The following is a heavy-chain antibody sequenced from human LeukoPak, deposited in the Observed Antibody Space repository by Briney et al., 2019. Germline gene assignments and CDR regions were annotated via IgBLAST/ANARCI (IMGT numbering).Heavy chain of an antibody. CDR2: ISAYNGNT. CDR3: ARDYYDSGSYGGISFDN. CDR1: GYTFTSYG. D-gene: IGHD3-10*01. Sequence: GASVKVSCKASGYTFTSYGISWVRQAPGQGLEWMGWISAYNGNTNYAQKLQGRVTMTTDTSTSTAYMELRSLRSDDTAVYYCARDYYDSGSYGGISFDNWGQGTLVTVSS. V-gene: IGHV1-18*01. J-gene: IGHJ4*02.